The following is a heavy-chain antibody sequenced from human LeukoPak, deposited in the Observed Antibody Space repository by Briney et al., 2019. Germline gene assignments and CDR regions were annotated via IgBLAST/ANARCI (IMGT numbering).Heavy chain of an antibody. CDR2: IYYSGST. CDR1: GYSISSGYY. CDR3: ARDRGYSYGPFDY. V-gene: IGHV4-38-2*02. J-gene: IGHJ4*02. Sequence: SETLSLTCTVSGYSISSGYYWGWIRQPPGKGLEWIGSIYYSGSTYYNPSLKSRVTISVDTSQNQFSLQLRCVPAADTDVYCCARDRGYSYGPFDYWRQGPLVPVSS. D-gene: IGHD5-18*01.